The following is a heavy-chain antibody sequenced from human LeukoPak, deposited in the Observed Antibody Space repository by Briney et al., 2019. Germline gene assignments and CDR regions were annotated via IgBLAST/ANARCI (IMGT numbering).Heavy chain of an antibody. CDR2: VSGSGGST. Sequence: PGGSLRLSCAASGFTFSSYVMSWVRQAPGKGLEWVSTVSGSGGSTYYADSVKGRFTISRDNSKNTLYLQMNSLRAEDTAMYYCAKRVISGTTDAHPPGPFDLWRQGTLVSVSS. CDR1: GFTFSSYV. CDR3: AKRVISGTTDAHPPGPFDL. V-gene: IGHV3-23*01. J-gene: IGHJ5*02. D-gene: IGHD1-7*01.